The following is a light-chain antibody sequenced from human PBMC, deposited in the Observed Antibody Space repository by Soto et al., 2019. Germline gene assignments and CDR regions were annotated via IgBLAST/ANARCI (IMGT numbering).Light chain of an antibody. CDR1: SSNIGAGYD. CDR3: QSYDSRLSGYVV. V-gene: IGLV1-40*01. CDR2: GNS. Sequence: SVLTQPPSVSVAPGQRVTISCTGSSSNIGAGYDVHWYQQLPGTAPKLLIYGNSNRPSGVPDRFSGSKSGTSASLAITGLQAEDEADYYCQSYDSRLSGYVVFGGGTKLTVL. J-gene: IGLJ2*01.